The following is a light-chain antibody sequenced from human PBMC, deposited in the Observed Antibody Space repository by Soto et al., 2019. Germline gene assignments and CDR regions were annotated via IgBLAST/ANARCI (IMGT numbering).Light chain of an antibody. CDR3: QHFGSSPGFT. V-gene: IGKV3-20*01. CDR2: GAA. Sequence: EIVLTQSPGTLSLSPEERATLSCRASQNINSRYFAWYQQKPGQAPRLLIYGAASRATGIPDRFSGSGSGTDFTLTISRREPEDFAVYYCQHFGSSPGFTFGPGTKVDIK. J-gene: IGKJ3*01. CDR1: QNINSRY.